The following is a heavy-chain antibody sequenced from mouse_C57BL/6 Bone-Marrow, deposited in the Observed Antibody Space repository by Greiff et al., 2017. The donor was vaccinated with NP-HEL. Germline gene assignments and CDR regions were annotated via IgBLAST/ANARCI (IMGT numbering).Heavy chain of an antibody. CDR3: ARGYYGSSYKVYFDY. Sequence: EVQLVESGPELVKPGASVKMSCKASGYTFTDYNMHWVKQSHGKSLEWIGYINPNNGGTSYNQKFKGKATLTVNKSSSTAYMELRSLTSEDSAVYYCARGYYGSSYKVYFDYWGQGTTLTVSS. CDR1: GYTFTDYN. J-gene: IGHJ2*01. D-gene: IGHD1-1*01. CDR2: INPNNGGT. V-gene: IGHV1-22*01.